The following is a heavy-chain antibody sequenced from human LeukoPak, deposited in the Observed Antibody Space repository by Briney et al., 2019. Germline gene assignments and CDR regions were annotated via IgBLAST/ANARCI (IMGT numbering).Heavy chain of an antibody. D-gene: IGHD3-3*01. J-gene: IGHJ4*02. CDR2: ISSSGSTI. Sequence: GGSLRLSCAASGFTFSDYYMSWIRQAPGKGLEWVSYISSSGSTIYYADSVKGRFTISRGNAKNSLYLQMNSLRAEDTAVYYCARDDFWSGYYIYDWGQGTLVTVSS. CDR1: GFTFSDYY. CDR3: ARDDFWSGYYIYD. V-gene: IGHV3-11*01.